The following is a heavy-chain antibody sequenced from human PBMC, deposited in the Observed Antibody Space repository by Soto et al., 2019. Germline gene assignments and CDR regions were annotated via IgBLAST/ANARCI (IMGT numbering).Heavy chain of an antibody. CDR1: GFTFSSYA. Sequence: EVQLLESGGGLVQPGGSLRLSCAASGFTFSSYAMSWVRQAPGKGLEWVSGISASAGTTYYADSVKGRFTISRDNSKNTLYLQMNSLRAEDTAIYYSAKDTYGGSYYFDYWGQGTLVTVSS. D-gene: IGHD1-26*01. J-gene: IGHJ4*02. CDR3: AKDTYGGSYYFDY. CDR2: ISASAGTT. V-gene: IGHV3-23*01.